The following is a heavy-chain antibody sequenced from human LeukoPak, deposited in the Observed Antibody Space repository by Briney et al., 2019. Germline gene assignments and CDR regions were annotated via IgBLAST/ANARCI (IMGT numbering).Heavy chain of an antibody. CDR3: ARPLSPGEYSYGFDY. J-gene: IGHJ4*02. CDR1: GMTFSSYS. D-gene: IGHD5-18*01. Sequence: GGSLTLSRPATGMTFSSYSMNGLRQAPGKGLEWVSSISSSSTYIYYADSVKSRFTISRDNAKNSLYLQMNSLSAEDTAVYYCARPLSPGEYSYGFDYWGQGSLVTVSS. V-gene: IGHV3-21*01. CDR2: ISSSSTYI.